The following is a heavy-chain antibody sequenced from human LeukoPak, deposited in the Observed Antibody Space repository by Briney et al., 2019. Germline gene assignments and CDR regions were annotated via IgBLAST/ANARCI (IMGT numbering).Heavy chain of an antibody. CDR3: AKDSDRCSGTSCYLDY. CDR1: GFIFSDYG. D-gene: IGHD2-2*01. Sequence: GGSLRLSCAASGFIFSDYGMHWVRQAPGKGLDWVAVISYDGSNKYYADSVKGRFTISRDNSKNTLYLQMNSLRAEDTVVYYCAKDSDRCSGTSCYLDYWGQGTLVTVSS. V-gene: IGHV3-30*18. CDR2: ISYDGSNK. J-gene: IGHJ4*02.